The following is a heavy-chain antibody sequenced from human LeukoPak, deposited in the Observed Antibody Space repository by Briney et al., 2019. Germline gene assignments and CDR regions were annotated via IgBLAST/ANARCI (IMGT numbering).Heavy chain of an antibody. CDR2: ISSGSSYI. D-gene: IGHD6-13*01. CDR3: ARVSSSSWFVDY. CDR1: GFTFSSYS. V-gene: IGHV3-21*01. Sequence: GGSLRLSCAASGFTFSSYSMNWVRQAPGKGLEWVSSISSGSSYIYYADSAKGRFTISRDNAKNSLYLQMNSLRAEDTAVYYCARVSSSSWFVDYWGQGTLVTVSS. J-gene: IGHJ4*02.